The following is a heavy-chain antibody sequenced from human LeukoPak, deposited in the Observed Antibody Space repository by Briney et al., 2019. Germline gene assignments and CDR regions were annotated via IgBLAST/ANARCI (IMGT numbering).Heavy chain of an antibody. CDR2: IIPILGIA. Sequence: ASVKVSCKASGGTFSSYAISWVRQAPGQGLEWMGRIIPILGIANYAQKFQGRVTITAVKSTSTAYMELSSLRSEDTAVYYCARGGGYYGSGPKDYWGQGTLVTVSS. D-gene: IGHD3-10*01. CDR1: GGTFSSYA. CDR3: ARGGGYYGSGPKDY. V-gene: IGHV1-69*04. J-gene: IGHJ4*02.